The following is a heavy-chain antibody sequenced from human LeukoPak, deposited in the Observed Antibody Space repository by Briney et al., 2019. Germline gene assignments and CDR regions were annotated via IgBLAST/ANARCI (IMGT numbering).Heavy chain of an antibody. CDR3: ASDGGFEYYFDY. CDR2: IIPIFTTA. J-gene: IGHJ4*02. CDR1: VGTFTHYG. V-gene: IGHV1-69*06. Sequence: ASVNVSCTSSVGTFTHYGISWVRHAPGQGREWMGRIIPIFTTANYAQKFQGRVTITADTSTNKAYMELTSLRSEDTAVYYCASDGGFEYYFDYWGQGTLLTVSS. D-gene: IGHD2/OR15-2a*01.